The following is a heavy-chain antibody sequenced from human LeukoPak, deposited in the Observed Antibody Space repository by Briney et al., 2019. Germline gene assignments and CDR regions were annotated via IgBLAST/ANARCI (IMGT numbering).Heavy chain of an antibody. J-gene: IGHJ4*02. CDR1: GGSISSSSYY. Sequence: SSETLSLTCTVSGGSISSSSYYWGWIRQPPGKGLEWIGSIYYSGSTYYNPSLKSRVTISVDTSKNQFSLKLSSVTAADTAVYYCATTTIRLGYWGQGTLVTVSS. CDR3: ATTTIRLGY. D-gene: IGHD1-26*01. V-gene: IGHV4-39*07. CDR2: IYYSGST.